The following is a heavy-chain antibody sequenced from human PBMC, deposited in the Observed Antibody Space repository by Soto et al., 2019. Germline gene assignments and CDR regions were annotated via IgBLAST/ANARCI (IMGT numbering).Heavy chain of an antibody. CDR3: ASWLKGPDIGNYYYGMDV. D-gene: IGHD2-15*01. J-gene: IGHJ6*02. Sequence: QVQLVQSGAEVKKPGSSVKVSCKASGGAFSDYAFSWVRQAPGQGLEWLGGIMPIFRAPDYAQKFQGRVTITADEFPRTADMEMNSLRSEDTAVYYCASWLKGPDIGNYYYGMDVWGQGTTVTVS. CDR1: GGAFSDYA. CDR2: IMPIFRAP. V-gene: IGHV1-69*12.